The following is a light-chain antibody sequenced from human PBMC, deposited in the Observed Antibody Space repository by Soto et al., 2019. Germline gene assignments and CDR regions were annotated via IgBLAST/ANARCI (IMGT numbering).Light chain of an antibody. CDR1: ASDIGGYNY. Sequence: QSVLTQPASVSGSPGQSLTISCTGTASDIGGYNYVSWYQQYPGKAPKLIIFEVSNRPSGVSNRCSGSKSGNTASLTISGLQAEDESDYYCSSYRSGSSPGVFGTGTKLTVL. CDR3: SSYRSGSSPGV. J-gene: IGLJ1*01. V-gene: IGLV2-14*01. CDR2: EVS.